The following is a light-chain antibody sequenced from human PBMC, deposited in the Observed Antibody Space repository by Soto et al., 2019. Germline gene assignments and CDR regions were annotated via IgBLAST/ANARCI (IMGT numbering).Light chain of an antibody. CDR3: QQYNDYSRT. J-gene: IGKJ1*01. CDR1: QIISTW. V-gene: IGKV1-5*01. Sequence: DFQMTQSPSALSASVGDRVTITCRASQIISTWLAWYQQKPGKAPKVLIYDASSLESGVPSRFSGSGSGTEFTLTISSLQPDDFATYYCQQYNDYSRTFGQGTKVELK. CDR2: DAS.